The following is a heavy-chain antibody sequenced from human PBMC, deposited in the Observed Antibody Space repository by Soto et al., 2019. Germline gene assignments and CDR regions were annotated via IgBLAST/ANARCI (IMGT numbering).Heavy chain of an antibody. CDR2: ISAYNGNT. Sequence: GSVKVCCNASGYPFTSYGISLVREAPGQGLEWMGWISAYNGNTSYAQKLQGRVTMTTDTSTSTAYMELRSLRSDDTAVYYCARGPHLSSRGWYSYWGQGTMVNFSS. CDR3: ARGPHLSSRGWYSY. V-gene: IGHV1-18*04. J-gene: IGHJ4*02. D-gene: IGHD6-19*01. CDR1: GYPFTSYG.